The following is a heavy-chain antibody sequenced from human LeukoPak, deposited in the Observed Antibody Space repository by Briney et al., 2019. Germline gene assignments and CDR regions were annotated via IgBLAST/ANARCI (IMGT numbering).Heavy chain of an antibody. CDR1: GFTVSSNY. CDR3: ARLKVVPAAMDYWFDP. V-gene: IGHV3-66*01. J-gene: IGHJ5*02. D-gene: IGHD2-2*01. Sequence: GGSLRLSCAASGFTVSSNYMSWVCQAPGKGLEWVSVIYSGGSTYYADSVKGRFTISRDNSKNTLYLQMNSLRAEDTAVYYCARLKVVPAAMDYWFDPWGQGTLVTVSS. CDR2: IYSGGST.